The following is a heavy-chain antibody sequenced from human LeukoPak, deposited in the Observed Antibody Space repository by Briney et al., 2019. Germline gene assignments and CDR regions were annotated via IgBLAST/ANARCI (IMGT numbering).Heavy chain of an antibody. V-gene: IGHV3-21*04. J-gene: IGHJ4*02. CDR1: GVTFSGYS. CDR3: VRDRGTYRPIDY. Sequence: PGGSLRLSCAASGVTFSGYSMNWVRQAPGKGLEWVSAITATSLHIYYADSVKGRFTISRDNAKNSLYLQMNSLRAEDTAIYYCVRDRGTYRPIDYWGQGTLVTVSS. D-gene: IGHD1-26*01. CDR2: ITATSLHI.